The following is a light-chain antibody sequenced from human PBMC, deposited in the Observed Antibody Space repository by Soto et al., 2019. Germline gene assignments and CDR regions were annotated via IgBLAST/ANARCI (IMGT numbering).Light chain of an antibody. V-gene: IGKV1-5*01. CDR3: QQYSTYSWT. CDR1: QSVSSY. J-gene: IGKJ1*01. Sequence: MTQSPATLSVSPGERATLSCRASQSVSSYLNWYQQKPGKAPKLVIYDGSTLESGVPSRFSVSGSGTEFTLTITSLQPDDFATYYCQQYSTYSWTFGQGTKVDIK. CDR2: DGS.